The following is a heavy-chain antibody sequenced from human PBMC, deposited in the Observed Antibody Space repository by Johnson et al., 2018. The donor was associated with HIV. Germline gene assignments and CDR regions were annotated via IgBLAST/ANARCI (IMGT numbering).Heavy chain of an antibody. CDR3: AREPLAHYTFWSAYLHAFDI. J-gene: IGHJ3*02. D-gene: IGHD3-3*01. CDR2: IKHDGSEK. Sequence: VQLVESGGGLVQPGGSLRLSCAASGLTFSSHSMNWVRQAPGKGLEWVANIKHDGSEKYYVDSVKGRFTISRDNARNSLYLQMNSLRAEDTAGYYCAREPLAHYTFWSAYLHAFDIWGQGTMVTVSS. CDR1: GLTFSSHS. V-gene: IGHV3-7*01.